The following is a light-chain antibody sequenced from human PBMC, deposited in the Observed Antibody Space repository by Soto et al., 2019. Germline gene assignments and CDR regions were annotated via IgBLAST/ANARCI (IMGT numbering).Light chain of an antibody. V-gene: IGKV1-9*01. CDR1: QGINNY. Sequence: DIQLTQYPSFLSASVGDRVTITCRASQGINNYLAWYQQKSGKVPKLLMYGASTLQSGAPSRFSGSGYGTEFTLTISSLQPEDFATYYCQQLDSYPITFGQGTRLDIK. CDR2: GAS. J-gene: IGKJ5*01. CDR3: QQLDSYPIT.